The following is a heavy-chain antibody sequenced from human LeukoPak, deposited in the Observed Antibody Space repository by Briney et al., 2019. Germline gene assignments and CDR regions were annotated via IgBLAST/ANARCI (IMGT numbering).Heavy chain of an antibody. CDR1: GDSISSHNW. V-gene: IGHV4-4*02. CDR3: ARDPGSGYLDY. D-gene: IGHD3-3*01. Sequence: SGTLSLTCAVSGDSISSHNWWSWVRQAPGKGLEWIGEVFHSGNTNYNPSLESRVTISVDKSKNHLSLKLNSVTAADTAVYYCARDPGSGYLDYWGQGTLVTVSS. CDR2: VFHSGNT. J-gene: IGHJ4*02.